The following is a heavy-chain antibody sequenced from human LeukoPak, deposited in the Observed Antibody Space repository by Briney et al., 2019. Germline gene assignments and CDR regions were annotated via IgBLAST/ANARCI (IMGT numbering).Heavy chain of an antibody. V-gene: IGHV3-23*01. CDR1: GFTFSNYA. D-gene: IGHD5-12*01. CDR3: AKDRTRYTGYVHFDY. Sequence: GGSLRLSCVASGFTFSNYAMSWVRQAPGKGLEWVSSFSGGGDSTNYADSVKGRFTISRDNSKNTLSLQMNGLRAEDTAVYYCAKDRTRYTGYVHFDYWGQGTLVTVSS. J-gene: IGHJ4*02. CDR2: FSGGGDST.